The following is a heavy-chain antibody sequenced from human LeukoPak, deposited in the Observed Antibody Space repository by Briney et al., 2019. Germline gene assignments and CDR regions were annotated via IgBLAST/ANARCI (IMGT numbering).Heavy chain of an antibody. CDR1: GYTFTSYG. Sequence: ASVTVSCKASGYTFTSYGITWVRQAPGQGLEWMGWISTDNGDTNYAQKLQGRDTLTTDTSTSTAYMELRSLRSDDTAVYYCAREGLGELTLDCWGQGTLVTVSS. CDR3: AREGLGELTLDC. V-gene: IGHV1-18*01. D-gene: IGHD3-16*01. CDR2: ISTDNGDT. J-gene: IGHJ4*02.